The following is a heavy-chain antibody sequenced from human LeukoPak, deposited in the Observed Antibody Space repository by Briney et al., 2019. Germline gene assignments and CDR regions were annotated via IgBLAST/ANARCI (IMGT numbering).Heavy chain of an antibody. V-gene: IGHV1-2*02. CDR1: GYTFTGYY. Sequence: WASVKVSCKASGYTFTGYYMHWVRQAPGQGLEWMGWINPNSGGTNYAQKFQGRVTMTRDTSISTAYMELSRLRSDDTAAYYCARDREAMVPDYWGQGTLVTVSS. J-gene: IGHJ4*02. D-gene: IGHD5-18*01. CDR2: INPNSGGT. CDR3: ARDREAMVPDY.